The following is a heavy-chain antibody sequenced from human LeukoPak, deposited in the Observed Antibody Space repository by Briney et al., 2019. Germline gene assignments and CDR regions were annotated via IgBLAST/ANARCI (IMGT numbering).Heavy chain of an antibody. V-gene: IGHV1-2*06. J-gene: IGHJ4*02. Sequence: ASVKVSCKASGYTFTGNYIHWVRQALGQGLEWMGRINPNTGVTNYAQKFQGGVTMTRDTSISTAYMELSSLRSDDTAVYFCARGTFGYDYWGQGTLVTVSS. D-gene: IGHD5-12*01. CDR3: ARGTFGYDY. CDR1: GYTFTGNY. CDR2: INPNTGVT.